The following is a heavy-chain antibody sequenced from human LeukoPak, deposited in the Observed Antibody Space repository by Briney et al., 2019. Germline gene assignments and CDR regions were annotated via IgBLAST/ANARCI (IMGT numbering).Heavy chain of an antibody. CDR3: ARGVLTTVSYYMDA. J-gene: IGHJ6*03. CDR2: IYYSGST. Sequence: SETLSLTGTVSGGSVSSHQWSWIRQPPGKGLDWIGYIYYSGSTNYNPSLRSRFTISIDRSTNRFSLRLSSVTAADTAMSYCARGVLTTVSYYMDAWGNGTTVTVSS. D-gene: IGHD4-11*01. CDR1: GGSVSSHQ. V-gene: IGHV4-59*02.